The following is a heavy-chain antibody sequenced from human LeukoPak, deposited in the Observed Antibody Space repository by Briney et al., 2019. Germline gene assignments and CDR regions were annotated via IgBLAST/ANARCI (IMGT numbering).Heavy chain of an antibody. CDR2: INHSGST. CDR3: ARGWGYCSSTSCSPLGY. V-gene: IGHV4-34*01. D-gene: IGHD2-2*01. Sequence: SETLSLTCAVYGVSFSGYYWSWIRQPPGKGLEWIGEINHSGSTNYNPSLKSRVTISVDTSKNQFSLKLSSVTAADTAVYYCARGWGYCSSTSCSPLGYWGQGTLVTVSS. CDR1: GVSFSGYY. J-gene: IGHJ4*02.